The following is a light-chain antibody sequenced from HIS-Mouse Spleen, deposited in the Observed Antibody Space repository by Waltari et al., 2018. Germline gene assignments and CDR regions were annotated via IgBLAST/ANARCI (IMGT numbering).Light chain of an antibody. Sequence: SYELTQPPSVSVSPGQTARITCSGDALPKKYAYWYQQKSGQAPVLVIYEDSKRPSGIPGRFYDSSSGTMATLTISGAQVEDEADYYCYSTDSSGNHRVFGGGTKLTVL. V-gene: IGLV3-10*01. CDR3: YSTDSSGNHRV. CDR2: EDS. J-gene: IGLJ2*01. CDR1: ALPKKY.